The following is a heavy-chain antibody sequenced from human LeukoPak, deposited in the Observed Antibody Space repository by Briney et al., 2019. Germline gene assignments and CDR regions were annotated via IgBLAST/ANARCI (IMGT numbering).Heavy chain of an antibody. J-gene: IGHJ4*02. CDR2: ISDSGST. CDR3: VTYYYGSSAPKRNY. D-gene: IGHD3-22*01. V-gene: IGHV4-39*07. Sequence: EASETLSLTCTVSGGSISSRSYYWGWIRQPPGKGLEWIGKISDSGSTYYSPSLRSRVTISGDTSKKQFSLKLSSVTAADTAVYYCVTYYYGSSAPKRNYWGQGILVTVSS. CDR1: GGSISSRSYY.